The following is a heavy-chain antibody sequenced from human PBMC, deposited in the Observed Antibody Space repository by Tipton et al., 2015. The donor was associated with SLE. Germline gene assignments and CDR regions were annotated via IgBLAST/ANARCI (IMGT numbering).Heavy chain of an antibody. D-gene: IGHD6-19*01. CDR1: GFTFSSYG. CDR3: ARDHSSGWLDY. Sequence: SGFTFSSYGMHWVRQAPGKGLEWVAVIWYDGSNKYYADSVKGRFTISRDNSKNTLYLQMNSLRAEDTAVYYCARDHSSGWLDYWGQGTLVTVSS. V-gene: IGHV3-33*01. CDR2: IWYDGSNK. J-gene: IGHJ4*02.